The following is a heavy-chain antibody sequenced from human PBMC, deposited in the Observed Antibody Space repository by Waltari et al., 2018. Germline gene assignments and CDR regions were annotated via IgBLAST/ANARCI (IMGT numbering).Heavy chain of an antibody. Sequence: EEQLVESGGGLAQHGESLSLSCAASGFTFSGYWMDWVRQARGQGLVWVARINSDGSSTTYADSVKGRFTISRDNAKNTLYVQMNRLRAEDTAVYYCARVATKTYSSPVPGRPYYYGMDVWGQGTTVTVSS. J-gene: IGHJ6*02. D-gene: IGHD6-19*01. CDR3: ARVATKTYSSPVPGRPYYYGMDV. CDR1: GFTFSGYW. V-gene: IGHV3-74*01. CDR2: INSDGSST.